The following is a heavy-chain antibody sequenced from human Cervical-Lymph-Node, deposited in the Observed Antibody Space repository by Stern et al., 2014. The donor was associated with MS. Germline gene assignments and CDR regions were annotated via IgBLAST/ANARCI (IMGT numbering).Heavy chain of an antibody. V-gene: IGHV4-31*03. J-gene: IGHJ4*02. Sequence: QVQLQESGPGLVKPSQTLSLTCTVSGGSISSGGYYWSWIRQHPGKGLEWIGHIYYSGSTYYNPSLKSRVTISVDTSKNQFSLKLSSVTAADTAMYYCARVSYDFWSGYYTVDYWGQGTLVTVSS. CDR3: ARVSYDFWSGYYTVDY. D-gene: IGHD3-3*01. CDR2: IYYSGST. CDR1: GGSISSGGYY.